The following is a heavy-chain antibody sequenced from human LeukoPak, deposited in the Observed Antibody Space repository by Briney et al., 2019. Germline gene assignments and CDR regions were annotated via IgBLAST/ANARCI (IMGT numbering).Heavy chain of an antibody. D-gene: IGHD5-12*01. Sequence: ASVKVSCKASGYTFTSYGISWVRQAPGQGLEWMGRISAYNGNTNYAQKLQGRVTMTTDTSTSTAYMELRSLRSDDTAVYYCARVRATILWGSYDYWGQGTLVTVSS. CDR1: GYTFTSYG. V-gene: IGHV1-18*01. CDR2: ISAYNGNT. CDR3: ARVRATILWGSYDY. J-gene: IGHJ4*02.